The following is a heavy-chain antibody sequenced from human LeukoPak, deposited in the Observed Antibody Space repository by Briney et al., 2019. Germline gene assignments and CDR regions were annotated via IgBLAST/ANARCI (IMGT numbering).Heavy chain of an antibody. CDR1: GYTFTGYY. CDR3: ARIGYCSGGSCPFDY. D-gene: IGHD2-15*01. J-gene: IGHJ4*02. V-gene: IGHV1-2*02. Sequence: ASVKVSCKASGYTFTGYYMHWVRQAPGQGLEWMGWINPNSGGTNYAQKFQGRVTMTRDTSISTAYMELSRLRSDDTAVYYCARIGYCSGGSCPFDYWGQGTQVIVSS. CDR2: INPNSGGT.